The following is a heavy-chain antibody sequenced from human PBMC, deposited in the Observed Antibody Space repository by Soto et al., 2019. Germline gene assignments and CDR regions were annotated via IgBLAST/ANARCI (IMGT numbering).Heavy chain of an antibody. CDR3: ARGYYYDSSGYPLRYYFDY. J-gene: IGHJ4*02. D-gene: IGHD3-22*01. CDR2: IYYSGST. CDR1: GGSISSGGYY. V-gene: IGHV4-31*03. Sequence: QVQLQESGPGLVKPSQTLSLTCTVSGGSISSGGYYWSWIRQHPGKGLGWIGYIYYSGSTYYNPSLKSRVTISVDTSKNQFSLKLSSVTAADTAVYYCARGYYYDSSGYPLRYYFDYWGQGTLVTVSS.